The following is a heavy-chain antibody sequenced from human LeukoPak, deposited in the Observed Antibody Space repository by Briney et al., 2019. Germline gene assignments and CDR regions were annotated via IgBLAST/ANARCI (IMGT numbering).Heavy chain of an antibody. CDR2: IRYDGTNK. Sequence: VQPGGSLRLSCAASGFTFSNYGMHWVRQAPGKGLEWVAFIRYDGTNKYYADSVKGRFTISRDNSKNTLYLQMNSLRAEDTAVYYCAKVGKLGSYYYFDYWGQGTLVTVSS. J-gene: IGHJ4*02. V-gene: IGHV3-30*02. CDR3: AKVGKLGSYYYFDY. CDR1: GFTFSNYG. D-gene: IGHD1-26*01.